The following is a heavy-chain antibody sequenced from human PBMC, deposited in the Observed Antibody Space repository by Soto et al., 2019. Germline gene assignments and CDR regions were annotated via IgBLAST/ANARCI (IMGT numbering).Heavy chain of an antibody. CDR3: ARDLLYGSKDNWCES. Sequence: GWSLRLSCASSGFTFISYSMNWVRQAPGKGLEWVSSISSSRSYIYYADSVKGRFTISRDNAKTSLYLQMNSLRAEDTAVYYCARDLLYGSKDNWCESRGKRTL. J-gene: IGHJ4*02. D-gene: IGHD6-13*01. CDR2: ISSSRSYI. CDR1: GFTFISYS. V-gene: IGHV3-21*01.